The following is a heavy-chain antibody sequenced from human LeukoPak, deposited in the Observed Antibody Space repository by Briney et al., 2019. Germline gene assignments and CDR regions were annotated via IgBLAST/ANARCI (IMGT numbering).Heavy chain of an antibody. V-gene: IGHV3-49*04. CDR1: GFTFGDYA. J-gene: IGHJ4*02. CDR3: TRAWLPRLGFDY. D-gene: IGHD5-24*01. CDR2: IRSKAYGGTT. Sequence: GGSLRLSCTASGFTFGDYAMSWVRQAPGKGLEWVGFIRSKAYGGTTEYAASMKGRFTISRDDSKSIAYLQMNSLKTEDTAVYYCTRAWLPRLGFDYWGQGTLVTVSS.